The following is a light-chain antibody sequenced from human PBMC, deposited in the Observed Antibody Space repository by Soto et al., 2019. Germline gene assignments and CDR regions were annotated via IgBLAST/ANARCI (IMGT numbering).Light chain of an antibody. CDR2: DVS. CDR1: SSDVGGYNY. CDR3: CSYAGSYTYVV. J-gene: IGLJ2*01. V-gene: IGLV2-11*01. Sequence: QSVLTQPRSVSGSPGQSVTISCTGTSSDVGGYNYVSWYQQHPGKDPKLMIYDVSKRPSGVPDRFSGSKSGNTASLTIAGLQAEDEADYYCCSYAGSYTYVVFGGGTKFTVL.